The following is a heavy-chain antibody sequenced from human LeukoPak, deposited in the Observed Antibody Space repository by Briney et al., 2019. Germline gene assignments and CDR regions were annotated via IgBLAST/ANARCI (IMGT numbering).Heavy chain of an antibody. CDR1: GYTFTSYG. CDR2: ISAYNGNT. J-gene: IGHJ4*02. CDR3: AREGDYVWGSYRLPLDY. Sequence: ASVKVSCKAFGYTFTSYGISWVRQAPGQGLEWMGWISAYNGNTNYAQKLQGRVTMTTDTSTSTAYMELRSLRSDDTAVYYCAREGDYVWGSYRLPLDYWGQGTLVTVSS. D-gene: IGHD3-16*02. V-gene: IGHV1-18*01.